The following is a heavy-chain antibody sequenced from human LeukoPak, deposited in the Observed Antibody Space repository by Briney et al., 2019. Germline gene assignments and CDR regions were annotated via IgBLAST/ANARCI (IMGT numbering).Heavy chain of an antibody. D-gene: IGHD6-19*01. J-gene: IGHJ5*02. CDR3: ARASEYSSGWSTPEWFDP. V-gene: IGHV1-2*02. Sequence: GASVKVSCKASGYTFTGYYMHWVRQAPGQGLEWMGWISAYNGNTNYAQKFQGRVTMTRDTSISTAYMELSRLRSDDTAVYYCARASEYSSGWSTPEWFDPWGQGTLVTVSS. CDR2: ISAYNGNT. CDR1: GYTFTGYY.